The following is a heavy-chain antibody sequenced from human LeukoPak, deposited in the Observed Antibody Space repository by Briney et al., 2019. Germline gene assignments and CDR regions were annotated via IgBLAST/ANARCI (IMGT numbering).Heavy chain of an antibody. J-gene: IGHJ6*03. CDR1: GFTFSSYS. D-gene: IGHD2-2*02. CDR2: ISSSSSYI. Sequence: GGSLRLSCAASGFTFSSYSMNWVRQAPGKGLEWVSSISSSSSYIYYADSVKGRFTISRDNAKNSLYLQMNSLRAEDTAVYYCARESALPAISYYYYYMDVWGKGTTVTVSS. V-gene: IGHV3-21*01. CDR3: ARESALPAISYYYYYMDV.